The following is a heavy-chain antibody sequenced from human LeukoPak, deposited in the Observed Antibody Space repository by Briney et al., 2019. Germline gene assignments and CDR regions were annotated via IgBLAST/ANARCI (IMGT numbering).Heavy chain of an antibody. CDR3: ARDYRGVISYGMDV. CDR1: GYTFTGHY. V-gene: IGHV1-2*02. CDR2: INPNSGGT. J-gene: IGHJ6*02. D-gene: IGHD3-10*01. Sequence: GASVKVSCKASGYTFTGHYMHWLRQAPEQGLEWMGWINPNSGGTNYAQKFQGRVTMTRDTSISTAYMELSRLRSDDTAVYYCARDYRGVISYGMDVWGQGTTVTVSS.